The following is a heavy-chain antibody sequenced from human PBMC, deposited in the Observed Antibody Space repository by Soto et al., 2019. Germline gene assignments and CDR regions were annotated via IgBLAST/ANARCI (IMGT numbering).Heavy chain of an antibody. CDR2: IYYSGST. CDR1: GGSISSGDYY. D-gene: IGHD3-3*01. Sequence: ASETLSLTCTVSGGSISSGDYYWSWIRQPPGKGLEWIGYIYYSGSTYYNPSLKSRVTISVDTSKNQFSLKLSSVTAADTAVYYCARGRPNDFWSGYSSNYYYMDVWGKGTTVTVSS. J-gene: IGHJ6*03. V-gene: IGHV4-30-4*01. CDR3: ARGRPNDFWSGYSSNYYYMDV.